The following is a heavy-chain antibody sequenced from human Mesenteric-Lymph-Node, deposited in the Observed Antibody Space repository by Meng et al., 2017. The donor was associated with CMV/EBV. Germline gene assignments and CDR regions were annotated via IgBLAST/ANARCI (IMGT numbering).Heavy chain of an antibody. CDR1: GGSFSGYY. D-gene: IGHD3-9*01. CDR2: INHSGST. CDR3: ARGSSYDILTGYFDY. V-gene: IGHV4-34*01. Sequence: VQLRRWGAGLLKPSETLSVTCAGYGGSFSGYYWNWIRQSPEKGLEWIGEINHSGSTTYNPSFTSRIIISVDTSTNQISLNMSSVTAADTAVYYCARGSSYDILTGYFDYWGQGALVTVSS. J-gene: IGHJ4*02.